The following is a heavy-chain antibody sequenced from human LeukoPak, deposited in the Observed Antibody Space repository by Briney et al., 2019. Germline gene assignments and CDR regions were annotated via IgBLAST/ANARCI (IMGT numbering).Heavy chain of an antibody. J-gene: IGHJ3*02. D-gene: IGHD6-19*01. CDR2: ISYDGSNK. Sequence: GGSLRLSCAASGFTFSSYAMHWVRQAPGKGLEGVAVISYDGSNKYYADSVKGRFTISRDNSKNTLYLQMNSLRAEDTAVYYCARGKSSSGWPDAFDIWGQGTMVTVSS. CDR1: GFTFSSYA. CDR3: ARGKSSSGWPDAFDI. V-gene: IGHV3-30-3*01.